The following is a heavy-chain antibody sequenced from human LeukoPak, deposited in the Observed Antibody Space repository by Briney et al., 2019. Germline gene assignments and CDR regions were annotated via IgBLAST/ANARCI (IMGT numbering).Heavy chain of an antibody. D-gene: IGHD4-17*01. CDR2: ISKSDDRT. Sequence: GGSPRLSCVASGFTLSGYDMMWVRQRPGKGLEWVSSISKSDDRTYYADSVKGRFTISRDKSKSTVYLQMSSLRGDDTAVYYCAKDPFTFDGDYGDTWGQGTLVTVSS. J-gene: IGHJ4*02. V-gene: IGHV3-23*01. CDR1: GFTLSGYD. CDR3: AKDPFTFDGDYGDT.